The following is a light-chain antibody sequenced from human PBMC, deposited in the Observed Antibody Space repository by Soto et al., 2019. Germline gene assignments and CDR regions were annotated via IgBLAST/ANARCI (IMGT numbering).Light chain of an antibody. CDR3: QQYNTYWT. Sequence: DIQMTQSPSTLSASVGDRVTITCRASQNINWYLAWYQQKPGKAPKLLISEAASLPRGVPSRFSGSGSGTEFTLTTSSLQPDDFATYYCQQYNTYWTFGQGTKVDIK. J-gene: IGKJ1*01. CDR1: QNINWY. CDR2: EAA. V-gene: IGKV1-5*03.